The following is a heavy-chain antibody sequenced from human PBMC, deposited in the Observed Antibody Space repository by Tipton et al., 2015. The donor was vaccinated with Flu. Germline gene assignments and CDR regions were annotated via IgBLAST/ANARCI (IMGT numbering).Heavy chain of an antibody. CDR1: GGSFSGYY. CDR3: AREQEYYFDY. CDR2: INHSGST. Sequence: TLSLTCAVYGGSFSGYYWSWIRQPPGKGLEWIGEINHSGSTNYNPSLKSRVTISVDTSKNQFSLKLSSVTAADTAVYYCAREQEYYFDYGGQGTLVTVSS. V-gene: IGHV4-34*01. J-gene: IGHJ4*02.